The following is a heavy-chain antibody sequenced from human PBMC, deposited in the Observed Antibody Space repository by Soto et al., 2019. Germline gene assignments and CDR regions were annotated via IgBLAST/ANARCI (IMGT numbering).Heavy chain of an antibody. D-gene: IGHD2-8*01. CDR1: GFTFSNYW. J-gene: IGHJ3*02. Sequence: EVQVVESGGGLVQPGGSLSLSCAASGFTFSNYWMHWVRQAPGKGLVWVSRVNNDGSGTIYAGSVKGRFTTSRDNAKKTVYLGMNIVSAVDTALYFCTRGGFMHAFDMWGSGKTVTVSS. CDR2: VNNDGSGT. CDR3: TRGGFMHAFDM. V-gene: IGHV3-74*01.